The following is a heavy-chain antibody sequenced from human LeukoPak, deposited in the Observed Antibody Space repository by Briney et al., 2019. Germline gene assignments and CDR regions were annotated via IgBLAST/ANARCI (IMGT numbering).Heavy chain of an antibody. CDR1: GFTFSNAW. CDR2: IKSKTDGGTT. J-gene: IGHJ6*03. CDR3: TARGYSYGYDYYYMDV. D-gene: IGHD5-18*01. Sequence: GGSLRLSCAASGFTFSNAWMSWVRQAPGKGQEWVGRIKSKTDGGTTDYAAPVKGRFTISRDDSKNTLYLQMNSLKTEDTAVYYCTARGYSYGYDYYYMDVWGKGTTVTVSS. V-gene: IGHV3-15*01.